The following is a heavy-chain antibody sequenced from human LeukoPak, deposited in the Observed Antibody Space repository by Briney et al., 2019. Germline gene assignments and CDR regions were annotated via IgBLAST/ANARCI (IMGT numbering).Heavy chain of an antibody. CDR2: ISYDGSNK. V-gene: IGHV3-30*04. D-gene: IGHD3-10*01. CDR3: AKAATYFYGSVTYDWFES. Sequence: PGRSLRLSCAASGFTFSSYAMHWVRQAPGKGLEWVAVISYDGSNKYYADSVKGRFTISRDNAKNSLYLQMNSLRVDGTAIYYCAKAATYFYGSVTYDWFESWGQGTLVTVSS. J-gene: IGHJ5*01. CDR1: GFTFSSYA.